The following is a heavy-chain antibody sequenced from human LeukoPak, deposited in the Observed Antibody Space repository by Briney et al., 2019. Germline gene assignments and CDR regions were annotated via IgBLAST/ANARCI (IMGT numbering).Heavy chain of an antibody. Sequence: GGSLRLSCAASGFTFSSYGMHWVRQAPGKGLEWVAVISYDGSNKYYADSVKGRFTISRDISKNTLYLEMNSLRAEDTAVYYCSRDGGAGLDYWGQGTLVTVSS. J-gene: IGHJ4*02. CDR3: SRDGGAGLDY. D-gene: IGHD2-15*01. CDR2: ISYDGSNK. CDR1: GFTFSSYG. V-gene: IGHV3-30*03.